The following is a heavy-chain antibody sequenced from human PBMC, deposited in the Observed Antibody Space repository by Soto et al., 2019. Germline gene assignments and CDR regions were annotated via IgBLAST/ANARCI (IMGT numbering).Heavy chain of an antibody. D-gene: IGHD6-13*01. J-gene: IGHJ5*02. CDR3: ANVKVAAAGSGGWFDP. CDR2: ISGSGGST. V-gene: IGHV3-23*01. CDR1: GFTFSSYA. Sequence: EVQLLESGGGLVQPGGSLRLSCAASGFTFSSYAMSWVRQAPGKGLEWVSAISGSGGSTYYADSVKGRFTISRDNSKNTLYLQMNSLRAEDTAVYYCANVKVAAAGSGGWFDPWGQGTLVTVSS.